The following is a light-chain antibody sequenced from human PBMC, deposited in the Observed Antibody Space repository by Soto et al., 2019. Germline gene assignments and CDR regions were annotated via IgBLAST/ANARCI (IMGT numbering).Light chain of an antibody. V-gene: IGLV1-40*01. J-gene: IGLJ1*01. CDR2: GNS. CDR3: QSYDSSLSGWV. CDR1: SSNIGAGYD. Sequence: QSVLTQPPSVSGAPGQRVTISCTGSSSNIGAGYDVHWYQQLPGTAPKLLIYGNSNRPSGVPDRFSGSKSGTSASLAIIGLQAEDEADYYGQSYDSSLSGWVFGTGTKVTVL.